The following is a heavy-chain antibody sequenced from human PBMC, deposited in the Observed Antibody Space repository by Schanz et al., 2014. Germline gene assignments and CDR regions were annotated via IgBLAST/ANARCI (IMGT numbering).Heavy chain of an antibody. J-gene: IGHJ4*02. V-gene: IGHV3-23*04. CDR3: AKSYDTSGYSGFDY. CDR2: ISGSGST. Sequence: EVQLVESGGGLVQPGRSLRLSCAASGFTFSSYAMSWVRQAPGKGLEWVSAISGSGSTQYADSVKGRFTISRDNSKNTLYLQMNSLRTEDTAVYFCAKSYDTSGYSGFDYWGQGTLVTVSS. D-gene: IGHD3-22*01. CDR1: GFTFSSYA.